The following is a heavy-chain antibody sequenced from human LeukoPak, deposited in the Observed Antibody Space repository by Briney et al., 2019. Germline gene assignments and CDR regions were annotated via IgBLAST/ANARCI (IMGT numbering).Heavy chain of an antibody. J-gene: IGHJ4*02. Sequence: SETLSLTCTVSGGSISNSSYYWGWIRQPPGKGLEWIGSIYYSGSTYYNPSLKSRVTISVDTSKNQFSLKLSSVTAADTAVYYCARQGSLFYGDYERVDYWGQGTLVTVSS. CDR1: GGSISNSSYY. CDR2: IYYSGST. V-gene: IGHV4-39*01. CDR3: ARQGSLFYGDYERVDY. D-gene: IGHD4-17*01.